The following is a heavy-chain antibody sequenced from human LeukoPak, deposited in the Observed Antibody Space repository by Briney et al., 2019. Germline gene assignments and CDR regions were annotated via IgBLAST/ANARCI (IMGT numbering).Heavy chain of an antibody. CDR1: GFTVSSYG. J-gene: IGHJ4*02. Sequence: GGSLRLSCAASGFTVSSYGMSWVRQAPGKGLEGVSGISGSSGSTDYADSVKGRFTISRDNSKNTVYLQMNSLRAEDTAVYYCANSVLGWGQGALVTVSS. CDR3: ANSVLG. CDR2: ISGSSGST. V-gene: IGHV3-23*01. D-gene: IGHD5/OR15-5a*01.